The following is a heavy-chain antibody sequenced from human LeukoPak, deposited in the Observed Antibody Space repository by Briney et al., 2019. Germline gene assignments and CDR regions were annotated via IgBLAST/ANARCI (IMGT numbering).Heavy chain of an antibody. V-gene: IGHV4-39*01. Sequence: PRETLCLTCVVSGGSIITNDYWWGWVRQPPGKGLEWIGTIDDARTTFSNVSLNRRATLSVDPHNSLYSPRPNSVGAAGPAVYFGAGRRDGYNQPNCWGERRLATV. D-gene: IGHD5-24*01. J-gene: IGHJ4*02. CDR3: AGRRDGYNQPNC. CDR2: IDDARTT. CDR1: GGSIITNDYW.